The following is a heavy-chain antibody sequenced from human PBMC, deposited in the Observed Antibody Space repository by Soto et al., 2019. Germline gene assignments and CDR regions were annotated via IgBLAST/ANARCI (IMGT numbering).Heavy chain of an antibody. CDR1: GYSFSTYG. Sequence: QVQLVQSGAEVKKPGASVRVSCKASGYSFSTYGVSWVRQAPGQGLEWMGWISAYNGNTNYAQKFQGRVTMTTDPSTSTAYMDQRSLRSDDMAVYYCARASGTIFNSWFDPWGQGTLVTVSS. D-gene: IGHD3-3*01. J-gene: IGHJ5*02. CDR3: ARASGTIFNSWFDP. V-gene: IGHV1-18*03. CDR2: ISAYNGNT.